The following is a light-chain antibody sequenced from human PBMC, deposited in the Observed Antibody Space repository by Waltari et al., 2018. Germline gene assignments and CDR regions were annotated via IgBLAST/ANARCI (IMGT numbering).Light chain of an antibody. J-gene: IGLJ3*02. CDR2: ENN. Sequence: QSVLTQPPSLSAAPRQKVTISCSGNNSNIGSNYVSWYRQLPGTAPKLLIYENNKRPSGIPDRFSGSKSGTSETLGITGRQPGEEADYYCATWDKSLGGWVFGGGTKLTVL. CDR1: NSNIGSNY. V-gene: IGLV1-51*02. CDR3: ATWDKSLGGWV.